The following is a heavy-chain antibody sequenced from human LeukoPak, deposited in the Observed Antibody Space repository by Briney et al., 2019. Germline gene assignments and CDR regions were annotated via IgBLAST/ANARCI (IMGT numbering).Heavy chain of an antibody. D-gene: IGHD2/OR15-2a*01. V-gene: IGHV3-53*01. J-gene: IGHJ4*02. CDR2: ISNGGDP. CDR1: GFVVTANY. CDR3: ALLSGGTFDY. Sequence: GGSLRLSCAASGFVVTANYLAWARQAPGKGLEWVSTISNGGDPFYGDSVKGRSTISRDESTNTFSLQLDSLRVEDMGVYYCALLSGGTFDYWGQGTLVSVSP.